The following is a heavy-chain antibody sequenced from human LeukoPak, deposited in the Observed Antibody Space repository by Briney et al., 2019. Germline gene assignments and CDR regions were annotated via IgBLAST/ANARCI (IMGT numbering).Heavy chain of an antibody. D-gene: IGHD3-10*01. CDR1: GGTFSSYA. CDR2: TIPIFGTA. CDR3: ARDLMVRGVISDY. J-gene: IGHJ4*02. Sequence: GASVKVSCKASGGTFSSYAISWVRQAPGQGLEWMGGTIPIFGTANYAQRFQGRVTITTDESTSTAYMELSSLRSEDTAVYYCARDLMVRGVISDYWGQGTLVTVSS. V-gene: IGHV1-69*05.